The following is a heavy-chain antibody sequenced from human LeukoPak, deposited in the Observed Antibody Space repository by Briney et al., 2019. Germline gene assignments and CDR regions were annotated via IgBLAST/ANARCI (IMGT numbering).Heavy chain of an antibody. CDR1: GGTFSSYA. CDR2: IIPIFGTA. J-gene: IGHJ4*02. CDR3: ARDWENSYAFDY. V-gene: IGHV1-69*13. Sequence: ASVKVSCTASGGTFSSYAISWVRQAPGQGLEWMGGIIPIFGTANYAQKFQGRVTITADESTSTAYMELSSLRSEDTAVYYCARDWENSYAFDYWGQGTLVTVSS. D-gene: IGHD1-26*01.